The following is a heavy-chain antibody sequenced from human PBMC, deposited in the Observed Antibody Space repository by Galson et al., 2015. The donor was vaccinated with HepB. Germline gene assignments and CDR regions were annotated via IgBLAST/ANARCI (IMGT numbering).Heavy chain of an antibody. CDR1: GFTFSRYW. V-gene: IGHV3-7*03. D-gene: IGHD2-21*02. CDR3: AKGDWLDD. Sequence: SLRLSCAASGFTFSRYWMTWVRQAPGKGLEWVANIKEDGSKKFYVDSVKGRFTISRDNAENSLYLQMNSLRAEDTAIYYCAKGDWLDDWGQGTQVTVSS. CDR2: IKEDGSKK. J-gene: IGHJ4*02.